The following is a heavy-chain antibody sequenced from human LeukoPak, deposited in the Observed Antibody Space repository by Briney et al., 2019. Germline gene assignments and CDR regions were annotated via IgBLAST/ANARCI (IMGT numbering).Heavy chain of an antibody. CDR3: AYTSGYDFSSYYYYYMDV. J-gene: IGHJ6*03. CDR1: GFIFSSYS. D-gene: IGHD5-12*01. CDR2: ISSGISYI. Sequence: GGSLRLSCAASGFIFSSYSMNWVRQAPGKGLEWVSSISSGISYIYYADSVKGRFTISRDNAKNSLYLQMNSLSAEDTAVYYCAYTSGYDFSSYYYYYMDVWGKGTTVTVSS. V-gene: IGHV3-21*01.